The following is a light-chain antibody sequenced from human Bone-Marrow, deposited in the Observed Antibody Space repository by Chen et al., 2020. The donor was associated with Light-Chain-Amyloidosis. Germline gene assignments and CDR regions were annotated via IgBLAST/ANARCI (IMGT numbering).Light chain of an antibody. CDR1: QSISNW. V-gene: IGKV1-5*03. Sequence: DIQMTQSPSTLSASVGDRVTITCRASQSISNWLAWFQQKPGKAPKLLIYKATSLQSEVPSSFSGSGFGTEFTLTISSLQPDDFATYYCQQYYRYPLTFGGGTKVEVK. J-gene: IGKJ4*01. CDR3: QQYYRYPLT. CDR2: KAT.